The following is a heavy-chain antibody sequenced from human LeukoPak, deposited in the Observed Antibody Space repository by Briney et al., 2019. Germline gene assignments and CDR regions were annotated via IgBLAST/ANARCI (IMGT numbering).Heavy chain of an antibody. Sequence: GRSLRLFCAASGFTFSSYAVHWVRQAPGKGLEWVSVISIDGSKKWYADSVKGRFTISRDDSKNTVYLQMNSLRAEDTAVYHCARGFSGWNFDYWGQGTLVTVSS. J-gene: IGHJ4*02. D-gene: IGHD6-19*01. CDR1: GFTFSSYA. V-gene: IGHV3-30*04. CDR3: ARGFSGWNFDY. CDR2: ISIDGSKK.